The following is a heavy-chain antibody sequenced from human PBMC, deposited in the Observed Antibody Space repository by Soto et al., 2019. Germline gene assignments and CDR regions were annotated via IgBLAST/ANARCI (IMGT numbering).Heavy chain of an antibody. Sequence: SETLSLTCTVSGGSISSGDYYWGWIRQPPGKGLEWIGSIYYSGSTYYNPSLKSRVTISVDTSKNQFSLKLSSVTAADTAVYYCARRGYSYGYYFDYWGQGTLVTVPQ. CDR3: ARRGYSYGYYFDY. CDR1: GGSISSGDYY. J-gene: IGHJ4*02. D-gene: IGHD5-18*01. V-gene: IGHV4-39*01. CDR2: IYYSGST.